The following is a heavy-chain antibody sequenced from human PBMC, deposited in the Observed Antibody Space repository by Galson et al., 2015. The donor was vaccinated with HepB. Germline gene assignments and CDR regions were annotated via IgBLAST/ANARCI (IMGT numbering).Heavy chain of an antibody. CDR1: GYTFTDYY. D-gene: IGHD5-12*01. J-gene: IGHJ5*02. V-gene: IGHV1-69-2*01. Sequence: VKVSCKVSGYTFTDYYMHWVQQAPGKGLEWMGLVDPEDGETIYAEKFQGRVTITADTSTDTAYMELSSLRSEDTAVYYCATVGPRGYDGGINWFDPWGQGTLVTVSS. CDR2: VDPEDGET. CDR3: ATVGPRGYDGGINWFDP.